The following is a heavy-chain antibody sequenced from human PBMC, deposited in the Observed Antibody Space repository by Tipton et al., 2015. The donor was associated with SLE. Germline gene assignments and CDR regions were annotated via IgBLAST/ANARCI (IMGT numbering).Heavy chain of an antibody. V-gene: IGHV4-59*01. CDR2: VYSSGTT. CDR1: GGSINAYQ. J-gene: IGHJ4*02. Sequence: TLSLTCSVSGGSINAYQWTWVRQPPGKTLEWIGLVYSSGTTYYNPSLKSRVSLSIDTSMNQFSLKLTSVTAADTAVYYCARERMAMAGTFDSWGQGTLISVSS. D-gene: IGHD5-24*01. CDR3: ARERMAMAGTFDS.